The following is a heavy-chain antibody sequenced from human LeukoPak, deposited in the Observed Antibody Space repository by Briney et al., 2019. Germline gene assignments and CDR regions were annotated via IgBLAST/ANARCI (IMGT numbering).Heavy chain of an antibody. D-gene: IGHD6-13*01. CDR1: TFDGYA. Sequence: GGSLRLSCEFTFDGYAMHWVRQAPGKGLEWVSSISSSSSYIYYADSVKGRFTISRDNAKNSLYLQMNSLRAEDTAVYYCARGPPFDSSSFLDYWGQGTLVTVSS. V-gene: IGHV3-21*01. J-gene: IGHJ4*02. CDR2: ISSSSSYI. CDR3: ARGPPFDSSSFLDY.